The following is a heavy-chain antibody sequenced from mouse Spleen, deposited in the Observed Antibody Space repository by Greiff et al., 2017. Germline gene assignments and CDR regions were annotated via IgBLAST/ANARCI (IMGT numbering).Heavy chain of an antibody. J-gene: IGHJ4*01. Sequence: VQLQQSGAELVRPGTSVKVSCKASGYAFTNYLIEWVKQRPGQGLEWIGVINPGSGGTNYNEKFKGKATLTADKSSSTAYMQLSSLTSEDTAVYFCARGGYDYGYYAMDYWGQGTSVTVSS. CDR2: INPGSGGT. CDR1: GYAFTNYL. V-gene: IGHV1-54*01. CDR3: ARGGYDYGYYAMDY. D-gene: IGHD2-4*01.